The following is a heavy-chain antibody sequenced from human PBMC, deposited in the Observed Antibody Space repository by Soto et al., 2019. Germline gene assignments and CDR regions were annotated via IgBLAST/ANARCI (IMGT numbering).Heavy chain of an antibody. CDR3: ARQIYDSDTGPNFQYYFDS. CDR1: GYSFAGYW. Sequence: GESLKISCKGSGYSFAGYWITWVRQRPGKGLEWMGRIDPSDSQTYYSPSFRGHVTISATKSITTVFLQWSSLRASDTAMYYCARQIYDSDTGPNFQYYFDSWGQGTPVTVSA. CDR2: IDPSDSQT. V-gene: IGHV5-10-1*01. D-gene: IGHD3-22*01. J-gene: IGHJ4*02.